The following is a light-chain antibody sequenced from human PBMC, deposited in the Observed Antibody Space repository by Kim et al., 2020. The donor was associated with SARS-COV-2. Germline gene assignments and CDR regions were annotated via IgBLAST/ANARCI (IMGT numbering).Light chain of an antibody. CDR3: SSYTSSSTLV. J-gene: IGLJ2*01. CDR2: DVR. V-gene: IGLV2-14*03. Sequence: GQSITISCTGTSSYVGGYNYVSWYQQYPGKAPNLMIYDVRNRPSGVSNRFFGSKSANTASLTISGLQAEDEADYYCSSYTSSSTLVFGGGTQLTVL. CDR1: SSYVGGYNY.